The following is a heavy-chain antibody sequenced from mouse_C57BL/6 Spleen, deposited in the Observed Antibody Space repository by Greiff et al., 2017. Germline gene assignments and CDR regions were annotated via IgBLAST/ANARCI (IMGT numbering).Heavy chain of an antibody. D-gene: IGHD3-2*02. J-gene: IGHJ3*01. CDR1: GYTFTSYW. CDR2: IDPSDSYT. Sequence: VQLQQPGAELVMPGASVKLSCKASGYTFTSYWMHWVKQRPGQGLEWIGEIDPSDSYTNYNQKFKGKSTLTVDKSSSTAYTQLSSLTSEDSAVYYCARGELRPSFAYWGQGTLVTVSA. V-gene: IGHV1-69*01. CDR3: ARGELRPSFAY.